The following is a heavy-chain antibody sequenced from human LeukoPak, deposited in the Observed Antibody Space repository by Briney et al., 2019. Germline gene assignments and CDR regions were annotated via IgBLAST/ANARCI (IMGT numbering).Heavy chain of an antibody. Sequence: GGSLRLSCAASRLTFNSYVMAWVRQAPKKGLECVAAISSSGRKTYYADSVKGRLTISREDSKNTLYLQMNILRAEDTAIYYCARVSGNIQIWPQPFGDGMDVWGQGTTVTVSS. CDR3: ARVSGNIQIWPQPFGDGMDV. V-gene: IGHV3-23*01. CDR2: ISSSGRKT. J-gene: IGHJ6*02. D-gene: IGHD5-18*01. CDR1: RLTFNSYV.